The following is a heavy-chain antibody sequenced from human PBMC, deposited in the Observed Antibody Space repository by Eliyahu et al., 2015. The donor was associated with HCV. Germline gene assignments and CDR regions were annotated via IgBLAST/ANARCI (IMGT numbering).Heavy chain of an antibody. Sequence: QLQLQESGPGLVKPSETLSLTCTVSGGXXXSSXXYWGXIRQPPGKGLEWIGSIXYSGSTYYNPSLKSRVTISVDTSKNQFSLKLSSVTAADTAVYYCASIGRGSYRLFDYWGQGTLVTVSS. CDR3: ASIGRGSYRLFDY. D-gene: IGHD3-16*02. V-gene: IGHV4-39*01. J-gene: IGHJ4*02. CDR2: IXYSGST. CDR1: GGXXXSSXXY.